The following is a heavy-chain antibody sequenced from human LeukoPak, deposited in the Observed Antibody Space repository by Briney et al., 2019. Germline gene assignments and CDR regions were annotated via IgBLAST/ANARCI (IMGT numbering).Heavy chain of an antibody. CDR2: ISGYNGNT. V-gene: IGHV1-18*01. J-gene: IGHJ4*02. CDR3: ARIHDFWHGYQGVFHDY. CDR1: GYTFSNYG. D-gene: IGHD3-3*01. Sequence: ASVKVSCKTSGYTFSNYGVSWVRQAPGQGPEWMGWISGYNGNTDYGQKFQGRVTMTTDTSTTTVYMELRSLRFDDTAVYYCARIHDFWHGYQGVFHDYWGQGTLVTVSS.